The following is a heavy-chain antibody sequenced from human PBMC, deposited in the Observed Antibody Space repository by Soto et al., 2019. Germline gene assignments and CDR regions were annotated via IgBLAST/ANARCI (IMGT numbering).Heavy chain of an antibody. CDR1: GGSITSYH. Sequence: SETLSLTCVVSGGSITSYHWSWILQFPGKGLEWIAYTAYTGNTNYNPSLKSRVTISADTSKNQFSLRMNSMIAADTAVYYCARADPDASVGYWGQGTLVTVSS. CDR2: TAYTGNT. V-gene: IGHV4-59*01. CDR3: ARADPDASVGY. J-gene: IGHJ4*02. D-gene: IGHD2-15*01.